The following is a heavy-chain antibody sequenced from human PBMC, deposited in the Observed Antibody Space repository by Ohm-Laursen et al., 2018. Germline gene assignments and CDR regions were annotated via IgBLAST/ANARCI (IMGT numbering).Heavy chain of an antibody. D-gene: IGHD2-2*01. CDR2: ISSSGSST. V-gene: IGHV3-11*01. CDR3: ARGFDCSSTSCAGLDV. J-gene: IGHJ6*02. Sequence: SLRHSCAASGFTFSDYYMSWIRQAPGKGLEWVSYISSSGSSTYYADSVKGRSTISRDNAKNSLYLQMNSLRAKDTALYYCARGFDCSSTSCAGLDVWGQGTTVTVSS. CDR1: GFTFSDYY.